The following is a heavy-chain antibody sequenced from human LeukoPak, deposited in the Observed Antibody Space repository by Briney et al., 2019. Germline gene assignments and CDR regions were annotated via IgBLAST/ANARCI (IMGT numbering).Heavy chain of an antibody. Sequence: SETLSLTCTVSGGSISDSNYYWGWIRQPPGRGLEWIANIYYSGSTYYSPSLKSRVAVSVDTSKNQFSLKLSSVTAADTAIYYCARQSTIAAAKIDPWGQGSLVTVSS. CDR2: IYYSGST. D-gene: IGHD6-25*01. CDR1: GGSISDSNYY. J-gene: IGHJ5*02. V-gene: IGHV4-39*01. CDR3: ARQSTIAAAKIDP.